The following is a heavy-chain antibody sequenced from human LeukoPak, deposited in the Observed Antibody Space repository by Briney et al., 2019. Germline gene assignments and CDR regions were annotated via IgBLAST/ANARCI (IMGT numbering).Heavy chain of an antibody. D-gene: IGHD3-3*01. CDR2: IKQDGSEK. CDR3: ARGSPYYDFWSGKYYFDY. Sequence: PGGSLRLSCAASGFTFSSYWMSWVRQAPGKGLEWVANIKQDGSEKYYVDSVKGRFTISRDNAKNSLYLQMNSLRAEDTAVYYCARGSPYYDFWSGKYYFDYWGQGTLVTVSS. J-gene: IGHJ4*02. V-gene: IGHV3-7*03. CDR1: GFTFSSYW.